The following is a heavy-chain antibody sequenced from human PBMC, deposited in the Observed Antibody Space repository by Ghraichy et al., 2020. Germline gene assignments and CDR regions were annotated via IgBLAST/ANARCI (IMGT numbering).Heavy chain of an antibody. D-gene: IGHD3-22*01. Sequence: GECLNISCAASGFTFSSYAMSWVRQAPGKGLEWVSAISGSGGSTYYADSVKGRFTISRDNSKNTLYLQMNSLRAEDTAVYYCAKKGTDSSGYYVYYFDYWGQGTLVTVSS. V-gene: IGHV3-23*01. CDR2: ISGSGGST. CDR3: AKKGTDSSGYYVYYFDY. CDR1: GFTFSSYA. J-gene: IGHJ4*02.